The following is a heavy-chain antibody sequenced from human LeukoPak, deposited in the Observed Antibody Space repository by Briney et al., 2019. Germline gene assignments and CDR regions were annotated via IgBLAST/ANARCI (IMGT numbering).Heavy chain of an antibody. D-gene: IGHD4-17*01. CDR3: ASSPGYGDHYYFDY. CDR1: GDTFSTHW. CDR2: IYPGDSDT. J-gene: IGHJ4*02. Sequence: GESLKISCKGSGDTFSTHWIAWVRQMPGKGLEWMGIIYPGDSDTRYSPSFQGQVTISADKSISTAYLQWSSLKASDTAMYYCASSPGYGDHYYFDYWGQGTLVTVSS. V-gene: IGHV5-51*01.